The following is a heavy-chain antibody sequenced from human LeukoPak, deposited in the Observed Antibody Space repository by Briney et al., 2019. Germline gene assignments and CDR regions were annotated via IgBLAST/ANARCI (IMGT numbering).Heavy chain of an antibody. CDR2: ISGSGGST. CDR3: ARTVTTLYYFDY. CDR1: GFTFSSYA. V-gene: IGHV3-23*01. Sequence: GGSLRLSCAASGFTFSSYAMSWVRQAPGKGLEWVSAISGSGGSTYYADSVRGRFTISRDNSKNTLYLQMNSLRAEDTAVYYCARTVTTLYYFDYWGQGTLVTVSS. D-gene: IGHD4-17*01. J-gene: IGHJ4*02.